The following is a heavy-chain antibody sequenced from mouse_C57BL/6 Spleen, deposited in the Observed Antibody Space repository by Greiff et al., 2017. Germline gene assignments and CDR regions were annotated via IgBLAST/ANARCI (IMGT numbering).Heavy chain of an antibody. Sequence: QVQLQQPGTELVKPGASVKLSCKASGYTFTTYWVHWVKQRPVQGLEWIGNINTSHGGTIYNEEFKSKATLPVNKSSSTAYMQLSSLTSEDSAVYDCARSRSGYTDYWGQGTTLTVSS. CDR3: ARSRSGYTDY. CDR1: GYTFTTYW. V-gene: IGHV1-53*01. J-gene: IGHJ2*01. D-gene: IGHD2-2*01. CDR2: INTSHGGT.